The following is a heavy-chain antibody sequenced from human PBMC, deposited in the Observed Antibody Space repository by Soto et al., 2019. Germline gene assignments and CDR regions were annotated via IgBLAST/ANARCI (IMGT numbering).Heavy chain of an antibody. CDR1: GDSVSINSAG. J-gene: IGHJ4*01. Sequence: SQTLSLTCAITGDSVSINSAGWSLVRQSPSRGLEWLGRTYYRSKWYYEYAVSVRGRITINPDTSKNQYPLQLNSVTPEDTAVYFCARGEQYSGRIFDYWGQGTLVTVSS. CDR3: ARGEQYSGRIFDY. CDR2: TYYRSKWYY. V-gene: IGHV6-1*01. D-gene: IGHD1-26*01.